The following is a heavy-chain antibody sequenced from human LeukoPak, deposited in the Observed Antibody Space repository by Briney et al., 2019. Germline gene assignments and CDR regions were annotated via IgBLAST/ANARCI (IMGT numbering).Heavy chain of an antibody. CDR1: GFTFSSYW. CDR3: ARWGAVTIFGVVSYYYYGMDV. J-gene: IGHJ6*02. V-gene: IGHV3-74*01. Sequence: GGSLRLSCAASGFTFSSYWMHWVRQAPGKGLVWVSRINSDGSSTSYADSVKGRFTISRDNAKNTLYLQMNSLRAEDTAVYYCARWGAVTIFGVVSYYYYGMDVWGQGTTVTVSS. D-gene: IGHD3-3*01. CDR2: INSDGSST.